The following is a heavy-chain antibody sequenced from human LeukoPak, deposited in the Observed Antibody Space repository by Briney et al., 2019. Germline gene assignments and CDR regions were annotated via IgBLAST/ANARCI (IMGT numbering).Heavy chain of an antibody. J-gene: IGHJ5*01. CDR1: GFTYSHYG. CDR3: AKDAQRGFDYSNSLES. D-gene: IGHD4-11*01. CDR2: IWSDGTEK. V-gene: IGHV3-33*06. Sequence: GGSLTLSCAASGFTYSHYGMHWVRQVPGKGLEWVAVIWSDGTEKYYGDAVKGRITISRDNSMKTLYLQMNSLRGDDTAVYYCAKDAQRGFDYSNSLESWGQGTLVTVSS.